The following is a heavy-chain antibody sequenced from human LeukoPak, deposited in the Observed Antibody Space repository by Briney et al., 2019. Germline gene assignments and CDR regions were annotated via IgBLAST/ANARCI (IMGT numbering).Heavy chain of an antibody. CDR1: AGSMSSYF. J-gene: IGHJ4*02. D-gene: IGHD5-24*01. CDR3: ARDKDMATIFDY. Sequence: SETLSLTCTVSAGSMSSYFWSWIRQPPGKGLEWIGHIYYSGSTDYNDSLRSRVTISVDTSKSQFSLKLTSVTAADTAVYYCARDKDMATIFDYWGQGTLVTVSS. CDR2: IYYSGST. V-gene: IGHV4-59*01.